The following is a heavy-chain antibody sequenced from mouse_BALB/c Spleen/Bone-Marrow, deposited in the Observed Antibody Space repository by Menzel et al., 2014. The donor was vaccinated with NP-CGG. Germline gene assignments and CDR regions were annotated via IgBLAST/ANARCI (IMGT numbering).Heavy chain of an antibody. D-gene: IGHD1-1*01. V-gene: IGHV1S135*01. CDR1: GYAFASYN. J-gene: IGHJ2*01. CDR3: ARGRSYYFDY. CDR2: IDPYNGGP. Sequence: EVKLMESGPELVKPGASVKVSCKASGYAFASYNMHWVKQSHGKSPEWIGYIDPYNGGPRYNQKFKDKATLTVDKSSSTAYMHLNRLTSEDSAVYYCARGRSYYFDYWGQGTILTVSS.